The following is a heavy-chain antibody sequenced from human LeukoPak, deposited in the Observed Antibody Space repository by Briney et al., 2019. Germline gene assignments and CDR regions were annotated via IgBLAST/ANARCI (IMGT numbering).Heavy chain of an antibody. CDR2: ISSNGDST. CDR1: GFPLSRST. CDR3: AREGTPGTFDY. D-gene: IGHD6-13*01. V-gene: IGHV3-64*01. Sequence: GGSLRLSCAASGFPLSRSTMHWVRQAPGKGLESVSAISSNGDSTYYAKSVKGRFTISRDSSKNTLYLQMDSPRPEDMAVYYCAREGTPGTFDYWGQATLVTVSS. J-gene: IGHJ4*02.